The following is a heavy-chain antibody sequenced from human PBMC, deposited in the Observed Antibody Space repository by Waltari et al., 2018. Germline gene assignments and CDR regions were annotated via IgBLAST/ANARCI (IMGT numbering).Heavy chain of an antibody. D-gene: IGHD6-13*01. CDR3: ARLQLVPDYYYGMDV. CDR1: GYSFTSYW. V-gene: IGHV5-51*01. J-gene: IGHJ6*02. Sequence: EVQLVQSGAEVKKPGESLKISGKGSGYSFTSYWIGWVRQMPGKGLELMGIIYPGDSDTRYSPSFQGQVTISADKSISTAYLQWSSLKASDTAMYYCARLQLVPDYYYGMDVWGQGTTVTVSS. CDR2: IYPGDSDT.